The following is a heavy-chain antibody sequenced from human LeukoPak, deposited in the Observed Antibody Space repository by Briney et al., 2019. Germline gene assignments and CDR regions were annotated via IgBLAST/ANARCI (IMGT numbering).Heavy chain of an antibody. D-gene: IGHD6-13*01. CDR3: GRGGIAAAGRTSAVDY. CDR2: IIPIFGTA. Sequence: SVKVSCKASGGTFSSYAISWVRQAPGQGLEGMGGIIPIFGTANYAQKFQGRVTITADESTSTAYMELSSLRSEDTAVYYCGRGGIAAAGRTSAVDYWGQGTLVTVSS. CDR1: GGTFSSYA. J-gene: IGHJ4*02. V-gene: IGHV1-69*13.